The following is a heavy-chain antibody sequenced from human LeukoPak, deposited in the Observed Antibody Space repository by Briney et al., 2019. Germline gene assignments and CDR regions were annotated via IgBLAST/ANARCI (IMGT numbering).Heavy chain of an antibody. V-gene: IGHV4-59*08. CDR2: VYNSGNT. D-gene: IGHD6-19*01. Sequence: SETLSLTCTVANVSINSYYWTWIRQPPGKALEWIGYVYNSGNTKYKPSLKSRATISVDTSKNQFSLKLSSVTAADTAVYYCARSGGWSEYFDYWGQGTLVTVSS. J-gene: IGHJ4*02. CDR3: ARSGGWSEYFDY. CDR1: NVSINSYY.